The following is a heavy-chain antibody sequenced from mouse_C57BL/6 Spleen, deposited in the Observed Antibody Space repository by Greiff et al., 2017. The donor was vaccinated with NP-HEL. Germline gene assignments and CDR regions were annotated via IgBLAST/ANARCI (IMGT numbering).Heavy chain of an antibody. D-gene: IGHD2-4*01. J-gene: IGHJ2*01. Sequence: DVKLQESGPGMVKPSQSLSLTCTVTGYSITSGYDWHWIRHFPGNKLEWMGYISYSGSTNYNPSLKSRISITHDTSKNHFFLKLNSVTTEDTATYYCARGNPYDYYFDYWGQGTTLTVSS. CDR1: GYSITSGYD. CDR2: ISYSGST. CDR3: ARGNPYDYYFDY. V-gene: IGHV3-1*01.